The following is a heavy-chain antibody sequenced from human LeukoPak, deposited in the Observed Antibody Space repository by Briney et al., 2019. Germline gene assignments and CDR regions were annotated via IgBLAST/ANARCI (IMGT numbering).Heavy chain of an antibody. D-gene: IGHD6-6*01. CDR2: ISGSGGSA. V-gene: IGHV3-23*01. Sequence: GGSLRLSCAASEFIFSSYAMSWVRQAPGKGLEWVSAISGSGGSAYYADSVKGRFTISRDSSKNTLYLQMNSLRAEDTAVYYCAKDRGSSARTATEFWGQGTLVTVSS. CDR3: AKDRGSSARTATEF. J-gene: IGHJ4*02. CDR1: EFIFSSYA.